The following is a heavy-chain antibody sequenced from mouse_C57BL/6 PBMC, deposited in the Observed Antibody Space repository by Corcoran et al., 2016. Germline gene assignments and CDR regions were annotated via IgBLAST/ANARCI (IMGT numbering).Heavy chain of an antibody. Sequence: DVQLQESGPGLVKPSQSLSLTCSVTGYSITSGYYWNWIRQFPGNKLEWMGYISYDGSNNYNPSLKNRISITRDTSKNQFFLKLNSVTTEDTATYYCVNYYGSSYGYFDVWGTGTTVTVSS. CDR2: ISYDGSN. D-gene: IGHD1-1*01. CDR3: VNYYGSSYGYFDV. CDR1: GYSITSGYY. V-gene: IGHV3-6*01. J-gene: IGHJ1*03.